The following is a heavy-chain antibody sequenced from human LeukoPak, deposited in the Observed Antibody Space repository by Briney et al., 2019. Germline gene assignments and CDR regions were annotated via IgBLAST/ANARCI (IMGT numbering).Heavy chain of an antibody. CDR3: AKEDAYSSSNPDY. CDR2: IYENGGTT. CDR1: GFTFRSHA. Sequence: GGSLRLSCVGSGFTFRSHAMSWVRQAPEKGLEFVSGIYENGGTTYYADSVKGRFSISRDNSKNTLYLQMDSLKAEDTAIYYCAKEDAYSSSNPDYWGQGTLVTVSS. J-gene: IGHJ4*02. D-gene: IGHD6-13*01. V-gene: IGHV3-23*01.